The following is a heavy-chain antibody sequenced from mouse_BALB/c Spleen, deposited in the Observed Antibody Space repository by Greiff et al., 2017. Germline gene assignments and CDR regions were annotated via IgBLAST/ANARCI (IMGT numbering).Heavy chain of an antibody. CDR2: IYPGSGST. CDR1: GYTFTSYW. J-gene: IGHJ2*01. D-gene: IGHD1-1*01. V-gene: IGHV1S22*01. CDR3: TNYYSGSSYFDY. Sequence: LQQPGSELVRPGASVKLSCKASGYTFTSYWMHWVKQRPGQGLEWIGNIYPGSGSTNYDEKFKSKATLTVDTSSSTAYMQLSSLTSEDSAVYYCTNYYSGSSYFDYWGQGTTLTVSS.